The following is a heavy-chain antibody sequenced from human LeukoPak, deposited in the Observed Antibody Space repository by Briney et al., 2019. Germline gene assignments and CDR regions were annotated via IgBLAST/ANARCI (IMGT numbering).Heavy chain of an antibody. CDR3: ARDIVVWHYMDV. J-gene: IGHJ6*03. Sequence: SETLSLTCAVSGYSISSGYYWGWIRQPPGKGLEWIGSIYHSGSTYYNPSLKSRVTISVDTSKNQFSLKLSSATAADTAVYYCARDIVVWHYMDVWGKGTTVTVSS. CDR2: IYHSGST. D-gene: IGHD2-2*01. V-gene: IGHV4-38-2*02. CDR1: GYSISSGYY.